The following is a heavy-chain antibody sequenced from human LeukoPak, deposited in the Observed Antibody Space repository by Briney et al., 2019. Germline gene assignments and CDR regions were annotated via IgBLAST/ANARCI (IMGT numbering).Heavy chain of an antibody. Sequence: SQTLSPTCAISGDSVSTNSVAWNWIRQSPSRGLEWLGRTSYRSKWYNDYAVSVKSRITITPDTSKNQFSLQLNSVTPEDTAVYYCAREAEITRFDYWGQGTLVTVSS. CDR2: TSYRSKWYN. CDR3: AREAEITRFDY. V-gene: IGHV6-1*01. J-gene: IGHJ4*02. CDR1: GDSVSTNSVA. D-gene: IGHD5-24*01.